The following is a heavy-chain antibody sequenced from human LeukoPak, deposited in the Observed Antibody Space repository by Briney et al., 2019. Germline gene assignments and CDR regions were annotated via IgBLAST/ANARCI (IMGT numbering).Heavy chain of an antibody. J-gene: IGHJ4*02. CDR1: EFTFDDYA. CDR3: AQSDTKITIFGVVPFDY. D-gene: IGHD3-3*01. CDR2: ISWNSGSI. V-gene: IGHV3-9*01. Sequence: PGGSLRLSCAASEFTFDDYAMHWVRQAPGKGLEWVSGISWNSGSIGYADSVKGRFTISRDNAKNSLYLQMNSLRAEDTAVYYCAQSDTKITIFGVVPFDYWGQGTLVTVSS.